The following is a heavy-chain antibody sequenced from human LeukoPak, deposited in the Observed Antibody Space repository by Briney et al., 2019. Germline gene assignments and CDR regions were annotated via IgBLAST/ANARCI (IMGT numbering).Heavy chain of an antibody. D-gene: IGHD3-16*01. V-gene: IGHV3-33*01. CDR1: GFIFSRHG. CDR2: IWFDGSKK. CDR3: ATSNGGPSHDAFEI. J-gene: IGHJ3*02. Sequence: XGSLRLSCAASGFIFSRHGMHWVRQAPGKGLEWVAVIWFDGSKKYYADSVKGRFTISRDNSKNTLYLQMNSLRAEETAVYYCATSNGGPSHDAFEIWGQGTMVTVSS.